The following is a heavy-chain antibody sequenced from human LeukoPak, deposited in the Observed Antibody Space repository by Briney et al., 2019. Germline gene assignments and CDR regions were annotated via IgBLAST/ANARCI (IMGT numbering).Heavy chain of an antibody. J-gene: IGHJ1*01. CDR1: GFTFSSYA. D-gene: IGHD6-13*01. V-gene: IGHV3-30*04. Sequence: WGALGLSCAAPGFTFSSYAMHWVRPAPGKGLGWGGVISYDGSNKYYADSVKGRFTISRDNSKNTLYLQMNSLRAEDTAVYYCARDREAAAPTYEYFQHWGQGTLVTVSS. CDR2: ISYDGSNK. CDR3: ARDREAAAPTYEYFQH.